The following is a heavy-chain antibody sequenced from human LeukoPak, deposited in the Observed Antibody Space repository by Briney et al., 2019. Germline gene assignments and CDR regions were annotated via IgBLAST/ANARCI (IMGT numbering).Heavy chain of an antibody. Sequence: GASVKVSCKASGGTFSSYAITWVRQAPGQGLEWMGGIIPIFGTANYAQKFQGRVTITADESTSTAYMELSSLRFEDTAVYYCAKIYCSSTSCYDGRGWFDPWGQGTLVTVSS. CDR1: GGTFSSYA. V-gene: IGHV1-69*13. CDR3: AKIYCSSTSCYDGRGWFDP. D-gene: IGHD2-2*01. J-gene: IGHJ5*02. CDR2: IIPIFGTA.